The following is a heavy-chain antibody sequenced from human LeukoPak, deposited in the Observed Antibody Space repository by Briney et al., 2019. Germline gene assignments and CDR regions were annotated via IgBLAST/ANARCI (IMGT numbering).Heavy chain of an antibody. CDR3: AKDQQDYYDSSGFI. CDR1: GFTFSNYA. CDR2: ISGSGGNT. J-gene: IGHJ4*02. D-gene: IGHD3-22*01. V-gene: IGHV3-23*01. Sequence: GGSLRLSCAASGFTFSNYAMSWVRQTPGKGLEWVSAISGSGGNTYCADSVKGRFTISRDNSKNTLYLQMNSLRAEDTALYYCAKDQQDYYDSSGFIWGQGTLVTVSS.